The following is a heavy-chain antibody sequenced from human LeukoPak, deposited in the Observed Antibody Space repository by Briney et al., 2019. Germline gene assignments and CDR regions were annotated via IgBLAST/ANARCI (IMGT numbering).Heavy chain of an antibody. D-gene: IGHD6-13*01. CDR3: ARDSGSSSYFDY. J-gene: IGHJ4*02. CDR1: GYTFTSYY. CDR2: INPSGGST. Sequence: GASVKVSCKASGYTFTSYYMHWVRQAPGQGLEWMGIINPSGGSTSYAQKFQGRVTITADKSTSTAYMELSSLRSEDTAVYYCARDSGSSSYFDYWGQGTLVTVSS. V-gene: IGHV1-46*01.